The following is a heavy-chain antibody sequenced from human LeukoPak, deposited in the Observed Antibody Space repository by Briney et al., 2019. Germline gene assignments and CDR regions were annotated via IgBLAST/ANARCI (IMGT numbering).Heavy chain of an antibody. CDR3: ARHETTVTNRLTRNYYYGMDV. V-gene: IGHV5-51*01. CDR2: IYPGDSDT. CDR1: GYSFTSYW. D-gene: IGHD4-17*01. J-gene: IGHJ6*02. Sequence: GESLKISCKGSGYSFTSYWIGWVRQMPGKGLEWMGIIYPGDSDTRYSPSFQGQVTISADKSISTAYLQWSSLKASDTAMYYCARHETTVTNRLTRNYYYGMDVWGQGTTVTVSS.